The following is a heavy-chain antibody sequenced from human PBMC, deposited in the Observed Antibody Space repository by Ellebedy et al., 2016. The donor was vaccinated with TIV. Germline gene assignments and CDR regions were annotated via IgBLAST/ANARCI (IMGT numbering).Heavy chain of an antibody. Sequence: PGGSLRLSCAASGFSFNTFWMSWVRQAPGKGLEWVSAIDGSGGNTFYTDSVKGRFTISRDNSKNTVYLQMNSLRAEDTAEYYCAKDSSGWYKSYQQWGQGTLVTV. J-gene: IGHJ1*01. CDR1: GFSFNTFW. CDR2: IDGSGGNT. V-gene: IGHV3-23*01. CDR3: AKDSSGWYKSYQQ. D-gene: IGHD6-19*01.